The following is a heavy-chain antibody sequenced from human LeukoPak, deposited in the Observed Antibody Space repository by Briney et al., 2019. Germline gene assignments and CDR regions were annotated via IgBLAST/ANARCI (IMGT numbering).Heavy chain of an antibody. CDR1: GFTFNSYA. D-gene: IGHD3-9*01. J-gene: IGHJ4*02. V-gene: IGHV3-23*01. CDR3: AGDQYYDILTGSRGY. Sequence: GGSLRLSCAASGFTFNSYAMSWVRQAPGKGLEWVSAISGSGGSTYYADSVKGRFTISRDNSKNTLYLQMNSLRAEDTAVYYCAGDQYYDILTGSRGYWGQGTLVTVSS. CDR2: ISGSGGST.